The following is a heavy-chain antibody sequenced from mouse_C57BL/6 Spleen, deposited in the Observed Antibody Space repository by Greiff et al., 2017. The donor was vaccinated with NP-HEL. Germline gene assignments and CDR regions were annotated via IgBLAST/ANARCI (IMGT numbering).Heavy chain of an antibody. V-gene: IGHV1-31*01. CDR2: IYPYNGAS. D-gene: IGHD2-5*01. CDR3: ARSYSNYGDYAMDY. Sequence: EVQLHQSGPELVKPGASVKISCKASGYSFTGYYMHWVKQSHGNILDWIGYIYPYNGASSYNQKFKGKATLTVDQSSSTAYMELRSLTSEDSAVYYCARSYSNYGDYAMDYWGQGTSVTVSS. CDR1: GYSFTGYY. J-gene: IGHJ4*01.